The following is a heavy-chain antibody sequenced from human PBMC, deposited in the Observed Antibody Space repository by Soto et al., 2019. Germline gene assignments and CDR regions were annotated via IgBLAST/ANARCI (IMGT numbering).Heavy chain of an antibody. Sequence: GGSLRLSCAASGFTFSDYYMSLIRQAPGKGLEWVSYISSSGSTIYYADSVKGRFTISRDNAKNSLYLQMKSLRAEDTAVYYCARDRLVDGYNSVDYYYYGMDVWGQGTKVTVSS. CDR1: GFTFSDYY. CDR3: ARDRLVDGYNSVDYYYYGMDV. D-gene: IGHD5-12*01. CDR2: ISSSGSTI. V-gene: IGHV3-11*01. J-gene: IGHJ6*02.